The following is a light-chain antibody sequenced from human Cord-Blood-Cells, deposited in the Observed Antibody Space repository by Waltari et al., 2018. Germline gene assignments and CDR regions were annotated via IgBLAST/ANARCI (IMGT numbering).Light chain of an antibody. CDR3: QQYYSTPWT. CDR2: WAS. CDR1: KSVLYSSNNKNY. Sequence: IVMTQSPDSLAVSLGDRATINCKSSKSVLYSSNNKNYLAWYQQKPGQPPKLLIYWASTRESGVPDRFSGSGSGTDFTLTISSLQAEDVAVYYCQQYYSTPWTFGQGTKVEIK. J-gene: IGKJ1*01. V-gene: IGKV4-1*01.